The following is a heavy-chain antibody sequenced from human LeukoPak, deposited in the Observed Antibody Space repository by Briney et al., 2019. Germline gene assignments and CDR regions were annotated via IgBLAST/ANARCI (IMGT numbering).Heavy chain of an antibody. J-gene: IGHJ4*02. Sequence: QPGGSLRLSCAASGFTLSNYWMIHWVRQVPGKGLQWVSRINNDGNLKTDGRDTGYADSVKGRFTISTDNAKNTLYLQMNSLRAEDTAVYYCARGYSSSSWSLFDYWGQGTLVTVSS. D-gene: IGHD6-6*01. V-gene: IGHV3-74*01. CDR3: ARGYSSSSWSLFDY. CDR2: INNDGNLKTDGRDT. CDR1: GFTLSNYW.